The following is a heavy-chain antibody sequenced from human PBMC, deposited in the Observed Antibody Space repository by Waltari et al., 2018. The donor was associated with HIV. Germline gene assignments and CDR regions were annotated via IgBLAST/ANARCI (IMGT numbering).Heavy chain of an antibody. D-gene: IGHD6-13*01. V-gene: IGHV4-39*01. CDR1: GGSISSSSYY. CDR3: ARHPLYSSSWHFDY. Sequence: QLQLQESGPGLVKPSETLSLTCTVPGGSISSSSYYWGWIRQPPGKGLEWIGSIYYSGSTYYNPALKSRVTISVDTSKNQFSLKLSSVTAADTAVYYCARHPLYSSSWHFDYWGQGTLVTVSS. J-gene: IGHJ4*02. CDR2: IYYSGST.